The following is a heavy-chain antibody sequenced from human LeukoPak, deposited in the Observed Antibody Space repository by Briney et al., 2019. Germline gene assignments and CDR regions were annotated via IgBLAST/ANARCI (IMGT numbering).Heavy chain of an antibody. Sequence: PGGSLRVSCAASRFTFSSYARSWVRQAPGKGLEWVSRISDMGDRTYYADSVKGRFTISRDNSPNTLYLHMNSLRAEDTAVYYCAIPLLAYCGGDCYPPLSYGVDVWGAGTTVTVSS. D-gene: IGHD2-21*02. CDR2: ISDMGDRT. J-gene: IGHJ6*04. CDR3: AIPLLAYCGGDCYPPLSYGVDV. CDR1: RFTFSSYA. V-gene: IGHV3-23*01.